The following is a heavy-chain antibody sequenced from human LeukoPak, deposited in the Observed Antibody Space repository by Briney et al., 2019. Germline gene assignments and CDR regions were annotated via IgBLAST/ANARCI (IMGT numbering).Heavy chain of an antibody. V-gene: IGHV3-30*03. CDR2: ITYDGYYK. CDR3: ARDLSPVVRASPMGY. Sequence: GTSLRLSCAASGFTFTSYGMHWVRQAPGKGLEWVALITYDGYYKYYSDSVKGRFTISSDTSKNTMYLQMDSLRAEDTAVYYCARDLSPVVRASPMGYWGQGTLVTVSS. CDR1: GFTFTSYG. D-gene: IGHD3-10*01. J-gene: IGHJ4*02.